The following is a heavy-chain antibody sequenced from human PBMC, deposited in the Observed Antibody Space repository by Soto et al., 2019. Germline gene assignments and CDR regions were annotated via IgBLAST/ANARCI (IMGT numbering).Heavy chain of an antibody. D-gene: IGHD6-13*01. CDR3: ARDASRWYSGWFDP. Sequence: EVQLVESGGGLVQPGGSLRLSCAASGFTFSSYSMNWVRQAPGKGLEWVSYISSSSSNIYYADSVKGRFTISRDNAKNSLYLQMNSLRAEDTAVYYCARDASRWYSGWFDPWGQGTLVTVSS. CDR1: GFTFSSYS. CDR2: ISSSSSNI. J-gene: IGHJ5*02. V-gene: IGHV3-48*01.